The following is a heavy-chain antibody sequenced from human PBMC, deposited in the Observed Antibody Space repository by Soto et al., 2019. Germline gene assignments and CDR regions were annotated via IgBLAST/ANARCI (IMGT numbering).Heavy chain of an antibody. J-gene: IGHJ4*02. CDR3: ARLGVREDATIDY. V-gene: IGHV4-59*08. Sequence: KASETLSLTCTVSGGSISTYYWSWIRQPPGKGLEWIGYIYYSGSTNYNPSLKSRVTISVDTSKNQFSLKLSSVTAADTAVYYCARLGVREDATIDYWGQGTLVNVSS. CDR2: IYYSGST. CDR1: GGSISTYY. D-gene: IGHD1-1*01.